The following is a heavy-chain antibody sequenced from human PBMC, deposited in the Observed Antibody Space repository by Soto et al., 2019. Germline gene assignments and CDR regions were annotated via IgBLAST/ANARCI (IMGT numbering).Heavy chain of an antibody. CDR2: IYYSGST. D-gene: IGHD2-15*01. CDR3: ARPQGYCSGGSCATDNWFDP. V-gene: IGHV4-39*01. Sequence: PSETLSLTCTVSGGSISSSSYYWGWIRQPPGKGLEWIGSIYYSGSTYYNPSLKSRVTISVDTSKNQFSLELSSVTAADTAVYYCARPQGYCSGGSCATDNWFDPWGQGTLVTVSS. J-gene: IGHJ5*02. CDR1: GGSISSSSYY.